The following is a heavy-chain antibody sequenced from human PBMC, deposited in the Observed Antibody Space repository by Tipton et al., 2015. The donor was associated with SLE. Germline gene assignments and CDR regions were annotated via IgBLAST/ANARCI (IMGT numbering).Heavy chain of an antibody. CDR1: GFTFDDYA. CDR2: ISWNSGSI. Sequence: SLRLSCAASGFTFDDYAMHWVRQAPGKGLEWVSGISWNSGSIGYADSVKGRFTISRDNAKNSLYLQMNSLRAEDTALYYCARGSFMDVWGKGTTVTVSS. V-gene: IGHV3-9*01. CDR3: ARGSFMDV. J-gene: IGHJ6*03.